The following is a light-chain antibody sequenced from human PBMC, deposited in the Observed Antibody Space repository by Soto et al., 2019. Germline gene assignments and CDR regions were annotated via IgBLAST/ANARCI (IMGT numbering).Light chain of an antibody. Sequence: QSVLTQPPSVSAAPGQKVTISCSGSSSNIGNNYVSWYQQLPGTAPKLLIYDNNKRPSGIPDRFSGSKSGTSATLGITGLQTGDEADYYCGTWDSSLSVVVFGTGTKVTV. V-gene: IGLV1-51*01. CDR3: GTWDSSLSVVV. CDR2: DNN. J-gene: IGLJ1*01. CDR1: SSNIGNNY.